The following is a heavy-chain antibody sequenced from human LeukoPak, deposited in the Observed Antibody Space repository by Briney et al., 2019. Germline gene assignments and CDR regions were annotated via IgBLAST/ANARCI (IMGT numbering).Heavy chain of an antibody. D-gene: IGHD4-17*01. Sequence: GGSLRLSCAASGFTFSSYGMHWVRQAPGKGLEWVAFIRYDGSNKYYADSVKGRFTISRDNSKNTLYLQMNSLRAEDTAVYYCWYYGDYVRRVDYWGQGTLVTVSS. V-gene: IGHV3-30*02. CDR2: IRYDGSNK. J-gene: IGHJ4*02. CDR3: WYYGDYVRRVDY. CDR1: GFTFSSYG.